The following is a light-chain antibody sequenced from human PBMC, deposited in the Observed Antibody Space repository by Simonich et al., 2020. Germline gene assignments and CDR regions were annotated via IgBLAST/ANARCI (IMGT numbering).Light chain of an antibody. V-gene: IGLV2-8*01. CDR1: SSDVGGYNY. CDR2: DVS. J-gene: IGLJ3*02. CDR3: SSYAGSNNLV. Sequence: QSALTQPPSASGSPGQSVNISCTGTSSDVGGYNYVSWYQQHPGKAPKLLIYDVSKRPSGVPDRFSGSKSGNTASLTVYGLQAEDEADYYCSSYAGSNNLVFGGGTKLTVL.